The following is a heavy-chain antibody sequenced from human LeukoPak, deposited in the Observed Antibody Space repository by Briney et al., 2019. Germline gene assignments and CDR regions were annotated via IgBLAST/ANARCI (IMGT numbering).Heavy chain of an antibody. CDR1: GFTFSDYY. J-gene: IGHJ4*02. D-gene: IGHD3-3*01. CDR3: ARSLYTIFGVVRSYHFDY. CDR2: ISSSGSTI. V-gene: IGHV3-11*01. Sequence: PGGSLRLSCAASGFTFSDYYMSWIRQAPGKGLEWVSYISSSGSTIYYADSVKGRFTISRDNAKNSLYLQMNSLRAEDTAVYYCARSLYTIFGVVRSYHFDYWGPGTLVTVSS.